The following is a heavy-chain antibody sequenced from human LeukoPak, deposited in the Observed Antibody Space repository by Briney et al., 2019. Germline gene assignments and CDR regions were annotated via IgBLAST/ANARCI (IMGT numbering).Heavy chain of an antibody. Sequence: GGSLRLSCAASGFTFSSYGMHWVRQAPGKGLEWVAAIWYDGSIQYYADSVKGRFTISRDNSKNTLYLQMDSLRAEDTAVYYCARAGYCSGGSCYGSDYWGQEPWSPSPQ. J-gene: IGHJ4*01. CDR2: IWYDGSIQ. D-gene: IGHD2-15*01. CDR1: GFTFSSYG. V-gene: IGHV3-33*01. CDR3: ARAGYCSGGSCYGSDY.